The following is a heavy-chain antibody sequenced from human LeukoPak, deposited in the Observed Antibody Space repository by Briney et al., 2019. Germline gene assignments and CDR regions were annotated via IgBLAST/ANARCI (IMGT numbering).Heavy chain of an antibody. CDR1: GYTFTSYY. J-gene: IGHJ5*02. V-gene: IGHV1-46*01. Sequence: ASVKVSCTASGYTFTSYYMHWVRQAPGQGLEWMGIINPSGGSTSYAQKFQGRVTMTRDMSTSTVYMELSSLRSEDTAVYYCARAEDPVKRFDPWGQGTLVTVSS. D-gene: IGHD3-22*01. CDR2: INPSGGST. CDR3: ARAEDPVKRFDP.